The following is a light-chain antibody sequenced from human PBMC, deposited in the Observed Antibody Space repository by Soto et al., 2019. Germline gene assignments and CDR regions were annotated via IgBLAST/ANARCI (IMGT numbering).Light chain of an antibody. V-gene: IGKV3-15*01. CDR3: QQYGSSPRT. CDR1: QSVDSN. J-gene: IGKJ3*01. CDR2: GAS. Sequence: EILMTQSPATLSVSPGERATLSCRASQSVDSNLAWYQQKPGQAPRLLIYGASTRATGISARFSGSGSGTEFTLTISSLQSEDFGVYYCQQYGSSPRTFGPGTKVDIK.